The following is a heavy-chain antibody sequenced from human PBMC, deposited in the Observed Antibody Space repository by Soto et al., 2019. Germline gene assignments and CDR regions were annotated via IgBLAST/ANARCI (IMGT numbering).Heavy chain of an antibody. CDR1: GYSFTSYW. Sequence: LGESLEISCKGSGYSFTSYWIGWVRQMPGNGLEWMGVIYPRDSATRYSPSFQGQVTISADKSISTAYLPWSSLKASDTAMYYCARHGAGGAARPTPDYWGQGTLVTVSS. D-gene: IGHD6-6*01. V-gene: IGHV5-51*01. CDR3: ARHGAGGAARPTPDY. J-gene: IGHJ4*02. CDR2: IYPRDSAT.